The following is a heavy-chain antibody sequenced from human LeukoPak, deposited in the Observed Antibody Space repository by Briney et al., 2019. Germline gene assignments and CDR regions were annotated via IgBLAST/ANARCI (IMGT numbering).Heavy chain of an antibody. Sequence: GGSLRLSCAASGFTFSSYWMSWVRQAPGKGLEWVANIKQDGSEKYYVDSVKGRFTISRDNAKNSLYLQMNSLGAEDTAVYHCARDPYYYDSSGYSPWGQGTLVTVSS. V-gene: IGHV3-7*03. D-gene: IGHD3-22*01. J-gene: IGHJ4*02. CDR2: IKQDGSEK. CDR3: ARDPYYYDSSGYSP. CDR1: GFTFSSYW.